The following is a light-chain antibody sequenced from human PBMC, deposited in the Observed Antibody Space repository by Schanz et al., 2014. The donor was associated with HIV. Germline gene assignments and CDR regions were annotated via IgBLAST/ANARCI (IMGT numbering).Light chain of an antibody. CDR1: SNDIGAYNY. Sequence: QSALTQPASVSGSPGQSITLSCTGTSNDIGAYNYVSWYQQHPDKAPKLLIFDVTNRPSDISHRFSGSKSGITASLTISGLQAEDEADYYCSSYGGSNNLIFGGGTKLTVL. CDR3: SSYGGSNNLI. V-gene: IGLV2-14*03. J-gene: IGLJ2*01. CDR2: DVT.